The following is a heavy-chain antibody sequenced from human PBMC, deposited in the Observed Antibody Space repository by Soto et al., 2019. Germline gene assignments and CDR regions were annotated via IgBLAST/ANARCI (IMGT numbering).Heavy chain of an antibody. CDR3: AKDVEGGSLFRGAFDY. D-gene: IGHD1-26*01. CDR1: RFTFTSYA. CDR2: ISASGGAT. Sequence: LRLSCVASRFTFTSYAMSWVRQAPGKGLEWVAAISASGGATIHADSVKGRLTISRDNSKNTLYLQMNSLRAEDTAVYYCAKDVEGGSLFRGAFDYWGQGTQVTVSS. V-gene: IGHV3-23*01. J-gene: IGHJ4*02.